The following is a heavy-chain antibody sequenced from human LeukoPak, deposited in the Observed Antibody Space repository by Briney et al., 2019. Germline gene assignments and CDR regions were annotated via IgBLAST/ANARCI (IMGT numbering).Heavy chain of an antibody. J-gene: IGHJ4*02. CDR3: AKDRGDSGWYLDY. Sequence: GGSLRLSCAASGFTFSTYWMSWVRQAPGKGLEWVANIKKDGSETYYGDSVEGRFTISRDNAKNSLYLQMNSLRAEDTAVYYCAKDRGDSGWYLDYWGQGTLVTVSS. V-gene: IGHV3-7*03. D-gene: IGHD6-19*01. CDR2: IKKDGSET. CDR1: GFTFSTYW.